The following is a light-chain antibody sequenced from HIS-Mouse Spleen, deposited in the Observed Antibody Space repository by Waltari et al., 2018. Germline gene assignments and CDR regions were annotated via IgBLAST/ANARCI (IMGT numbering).Light chain of an antibody. CDR1: NIGSKS. Sequence: SYVLTQPPSVSVAPGKTARITCGGNNIGSKSVHWYQQKPGQAPVPVVYDDSDRPSGIPERFSGSNPGNTATLTSSRVEAGDEADYYCQVWDSSSDHVVFGGGTKLTVL. CDR3: QVWDSSSDHVV. J-gene: IGLJ2*01. CDR2: DDS. V-gene: IGLV3-21*03.